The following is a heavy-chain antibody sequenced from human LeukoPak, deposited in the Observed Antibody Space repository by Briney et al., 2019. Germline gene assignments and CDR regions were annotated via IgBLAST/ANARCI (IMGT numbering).Heavy chain of an antibody. CDR1: GYTFSNYA. Sequence: PGGSLRLSCAASGYTFSNYAMSWVRQAPGKGLEWVSSISFSGGNTYYADSVKGRFTISRDNSKNTLYLQMNSLRAEDTAVYYCAKDRELYYYGSGTFGFDYWGQGTLVTVSS. CDR3: AKDRELYYYGSGTFGFDY. J-gene: IGHJ4*02. V-gene: IGHV3-23*01. D-gene: IGHD3-10*01. CDR2: ISFSGGNT.